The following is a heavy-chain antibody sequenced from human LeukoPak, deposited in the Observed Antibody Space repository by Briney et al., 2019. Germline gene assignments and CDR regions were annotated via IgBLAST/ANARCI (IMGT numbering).Heavy chain of an antibody. CDR2: ISSHNGYT. J-gene: IGHJ5*02. D-gene: IGHD6-19*01. Sequence: GASVKVSCKASGYTFISYGISWVRQAPGQGLEWMGWISSHNGYTKYAQKFQGRVTMTTDTSMSTAYMELGSLRSDDTAVYYCARRRAVAGVNWFDPWGQGTLATVSS. V-gene: IGHV1-18*01. CDR1: GYTFISYG. CDR3: ARRRAVAGVNWFDP.